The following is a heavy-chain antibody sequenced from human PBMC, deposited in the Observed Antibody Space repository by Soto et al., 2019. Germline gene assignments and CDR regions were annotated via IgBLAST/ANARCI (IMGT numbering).Heavy chain of an antibody. D-gene: IGHD2-2*01. J-gene: IGHJ4*02. CDR2: IYYSGST. CDR3: ARLRCRCDSCLSKGTFDV. V-gene: IGHV4-59*08. CDR1: GASMNNYY. Sequence: SETLSLTCTVSGASMNNYYWTWFRQPPGKGLEWIGYIYYSGSTIYNPSLESRVTISVDTSKNQFSLKLTSVTAADAALYYCARLRCRCDSCLSKGTFDVWGQGSLVTVSS.